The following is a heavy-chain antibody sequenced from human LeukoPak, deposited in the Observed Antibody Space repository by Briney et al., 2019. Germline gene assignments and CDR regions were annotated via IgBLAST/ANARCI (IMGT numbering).Heavy chain of an antibody. D-gene: IGHD2-21*02. CDR2: IYYSGST. CDR3: ARAAYCGGDCYLFDY. CDR1: SDSIYSSNYY. V-gene: IGHV4-39*01. J-gene: IGHJ4*02. Sequence: SETLSLTCTVSSDSIYSSNYYWGWIRQPPGKGLEWIGSIYYSGSTYYNSSLKSRVTISVDTSKNQFSLKLSSLTAADTAVYYCARAAYCGGDCYLFDYWGQGTLVSVFS.